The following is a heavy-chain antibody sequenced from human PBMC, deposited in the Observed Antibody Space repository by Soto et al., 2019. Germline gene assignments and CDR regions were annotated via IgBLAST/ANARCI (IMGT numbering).Heavy chain of an antibody. CDR2: IRSKAYGGTT. CDR1: GFTFGDYA. Sequence: EVQLVESGGGLVQPGRSLRLSCTASGFTFGDYAMSWFRQAPGKGLEWVGFIRSKAYGGTTEYAASVKGRFTISRDDSKSIAYLQMNRRKTEDTAVYYCTRVPIGTVERDYYYYMDVWGKGTTVTVSS. CDR3: TRVPIGTVERDYYYYMDV. J-gene: IGHJ6*03. V-gene: IGHV3-49*03.